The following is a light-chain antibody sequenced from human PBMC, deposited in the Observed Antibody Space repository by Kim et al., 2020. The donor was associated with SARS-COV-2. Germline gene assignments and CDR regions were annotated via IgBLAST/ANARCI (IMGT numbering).Light chain of an antibody. V-gene: IGLV1-44*01. CDR3: ATWDVSLNGWV. CDR2: NDN. Sequence: GQRGTVSCSGSSSTVGRHCVNWYQQLPGTAPKVFIYNDNQRPSGVPDRFSGSRSGTSASLAISGLQSEDEADYYCATWDVSLNGWVFGGGTQLTVL. J-gene: IGLJ3*02. CDR1: SSTVGRHC.